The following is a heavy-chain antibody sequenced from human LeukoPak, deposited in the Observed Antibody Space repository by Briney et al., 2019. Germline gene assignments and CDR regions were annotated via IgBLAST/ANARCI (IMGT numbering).Heavy chain of an antibody. CDR2: IYPGDSDT. D-gene: IGHD2-2*01. CDR3: ARRGCSSTRSLPFDY. Sequence: GESLKISRKGSGYSFTSYWIGWVRQMPGKGLEWMGIIYPGDSDTRHSPSFQGQVTNSADKSISTAYLQWSSLKASDTAMYYCARRGCSSTRSLPFDYWGQGTLVTVSS. CDR1: GYSFTSYW. V-gene: IGHV5-51*01. J-gene: IGHJ4*02.